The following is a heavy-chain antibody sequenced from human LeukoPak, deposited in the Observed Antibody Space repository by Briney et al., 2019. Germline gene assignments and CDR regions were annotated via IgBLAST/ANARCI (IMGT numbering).Heavy chain of an antibody. CDR1: GFTFSTYG. CDR2: ISYDGSYK. CDR3: AKDGWYCSGGSCYGPDY. Sequence: GGSLRLSCAASGFTFSTYGMLWVRQAPGKGLEWVALISYDGSYKYFADSVKGRFTISRDNSKSTLYLQMNSLRAEDTAVYYCAKDGWYCSGGSCYGPDYWGQGTLVIVSS. J-gene: IGHJ4*02. D-gene: IGHD2-15*01. V-gene: IGHV3-30*18.